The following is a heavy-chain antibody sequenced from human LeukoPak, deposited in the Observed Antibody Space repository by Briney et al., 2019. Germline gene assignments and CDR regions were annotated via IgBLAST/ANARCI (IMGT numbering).Heavy chain of an antibody. J-gene: IGHJ3*02. CDR1: SGSMDYYN. Sequence: SETLSLTCTVSSGSMDYYNWRWIRQPAGKGLEWIGRTSGSTKYNPSLKSRVTMSVDTSKNQFSLKLSSVTAADTAVYYCATPVSVGTTGTTYAFDIWGQGTMVTVSS. V-gene: IGHV4-4*07. D-gene: IGHD1-1*01. CDR3: ATPVSVGTTGTTYAFDI. CDR2: TSGST.